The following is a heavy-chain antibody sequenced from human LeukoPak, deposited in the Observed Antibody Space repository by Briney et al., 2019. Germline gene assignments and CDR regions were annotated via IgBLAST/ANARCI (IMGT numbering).Heavy chain of an antibody. CDR3: GRASSSSWHYFDD. D-gene: IGHD6-13*01. Sequence: PGRSLRLSCAASGFTFSDYTMHWVRQAPGKGLEWVAVISYDGSQKYCADSVTGRFTISRDNSKNAVFLQMNSLRGEDTAVFFCGRASSSSWHYFDDWGQGTLVTVSS. J-gene: IGHJ4*02. CDR1: GFTFSDYT. V-gene: IGHV3-30*04. CDR2: ISYDGSQK.